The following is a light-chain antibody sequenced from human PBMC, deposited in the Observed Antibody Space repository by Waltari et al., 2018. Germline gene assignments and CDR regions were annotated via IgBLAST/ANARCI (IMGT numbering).Light chain of an antibody. CDR1: QSVLYSSTNKNY. V-gene: IGKV4-1*01. CDR3: QQYYSTPRT. CDR2: WAS. Sequence: DIVMTQSPDSLAVSLGERATINCKSSQSVLYSSTNKNYLAWYQQKPRQPPKLLIYWASTRESGVPDRFSGSGSGTDFTLTIGSLQAEDVAVYYCQQYYSTPRTFGQGTKVEIK. J-gene: IGKJ1*01.